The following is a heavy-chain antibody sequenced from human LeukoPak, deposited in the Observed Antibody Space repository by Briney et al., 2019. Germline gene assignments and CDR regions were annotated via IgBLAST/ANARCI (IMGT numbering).Heavy chain of an antibody. CDR1: GGSFSGYY. D-gene: IGHD3-10*01. V-gene: IGHV4-34*01. CDR2: INHSAST. CDR3: ARGRYYGSGSYYNVLDLDY. Sequence: SETLSLTCAVYGGSFSGYYWSWIRQPPGKGLEWIGEINHSASTNYNPSLKSRVTISVDTSKNQFSLKLSSVTAADTAVYYCARGRYYGSGSYYNVLDLDYWGQGTLSPSPQ. J-gene: IGHJ4*02.